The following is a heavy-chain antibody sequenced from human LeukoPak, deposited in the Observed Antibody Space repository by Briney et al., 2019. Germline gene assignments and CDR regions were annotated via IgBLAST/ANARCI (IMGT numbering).Heavy chain of an antibody. CDR1: GFTFSSYA. V-gene: IGHV3-30*04. CDR3: ARGWGTYRPFDY. J-gene: IGHJ4*02. CDR2: ISYDGSNK. Sequence: GGSLRLSCAASGFTFSSYAMHWVRQAPGKGLEWVAVISYDGSNKYYADSVKGRFTISRDNSKNTLYLQMNSLRAEDTAVYYCARGWGTYRPFDYWGQGTLVTVSS. D-gene: IGHD3-16*02.